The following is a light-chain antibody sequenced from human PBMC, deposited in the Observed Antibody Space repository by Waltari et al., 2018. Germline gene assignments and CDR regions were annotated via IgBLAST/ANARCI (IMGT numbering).Light chain of an antibody. Sequence: QAALTQPPSESGSPGQSVTISCTGTRSYIGGYNYVSWYQQHPGKAPKLIIYEVTERPSGVPDRFSGSKSGNTASLTVSGLRTEDEADYYCTSYSGSDTVVFGGGTKLTVL. V-gene: IGLV2-8*01. J-gene: IGLJ2*01. CDR1: RSYIGGYNY. CDR2: EVT. CDR3: TSYSGSDTVV.